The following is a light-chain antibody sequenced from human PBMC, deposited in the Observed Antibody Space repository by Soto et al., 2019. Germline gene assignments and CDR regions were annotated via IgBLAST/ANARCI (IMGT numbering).Light chain of an antibody. V-gene: IGKV1-9*01. CDR2: AAS. Sequence: APKLLISAASNLYTGGPSRFSGSRSVTEFTLPISSLQPEDFANYYCQQLSSDTSTFGGGTKVDIK. J-gene: IGKJ4*02. CDR3: QQLSSDTST.